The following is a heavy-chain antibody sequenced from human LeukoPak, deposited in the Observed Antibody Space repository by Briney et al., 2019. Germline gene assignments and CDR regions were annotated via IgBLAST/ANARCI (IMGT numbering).Heavy chain of an antibody. CDR2: ISGSGGST. J-gene: IGHJ4*02. D-gene: IGHD3-3*02. CDR3: AKDRLAGWGQGPNDY. CDR1: GFTFSSYA. V-gene: IGHV3-23*01. Sequence: PGGSLRLSCAASGFTFSSYAMSWVRQAPGKGLEWVSAISGSGGSTYYADSVKGRFTIFRDNSKNTLYLQMNSLRAEDTAVYYCAKDRLAGWGQGPNDYWGQGTLVTVSS.